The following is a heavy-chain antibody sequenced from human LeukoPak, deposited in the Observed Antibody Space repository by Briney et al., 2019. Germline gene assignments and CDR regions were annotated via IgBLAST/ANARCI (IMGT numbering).Heavy chain of an antibody. J-gene: IGHJ4*02. D-gene: IGHD7-27*01. CDR3: AILELGIPLYFDY. V-gene: IGHV3-30*02. CDR2: IRYDGSNK. CDR1: GFTFSSYG. Sequence: PGGSLRLSCAASGFTFSSYGMHWVRQAPGKGLEWVAFIRYDGSNKYYADSVKGRFTISRDNSKNTLYLQMNSLRAEDTAVYYCAILELGIPLYFDYWGQGTLVTVSS.